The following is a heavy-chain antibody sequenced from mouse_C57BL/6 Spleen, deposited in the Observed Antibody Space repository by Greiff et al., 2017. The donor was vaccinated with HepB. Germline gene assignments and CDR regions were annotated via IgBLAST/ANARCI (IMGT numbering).Heavy chain of an antibody. V-gene: IGHV1-75*01. CDR3: ARSHGNYPHYYAMDY. Sequence: QVQLQQSGPELVKPGASVKISCKASGYTFTDYYINWVKQRPGQGLEWIGWIFPGSGSTYYNEKFKGKATLTVDKSSSTAYMLLSSLTSEDSAVYFCARSHGNYPHYYAMDYWGQGTSVTVSS. J-gene: IGHJ4*01. D-gene: IGHD2-1*01. CDR1: GYTFTDYY. CDR2: IFPGSGST.